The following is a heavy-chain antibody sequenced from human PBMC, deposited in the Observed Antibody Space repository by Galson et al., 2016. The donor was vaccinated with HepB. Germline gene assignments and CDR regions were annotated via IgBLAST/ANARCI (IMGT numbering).Heavy chain of an antibody. CDR3: VRDLPRFSEFGVPRGYFDP. V-gene: IGHV1-18*01. D-gene: IGHD3-3*01. Sequence: SVKVSCKGSGYHFISYGISWVRQAPGQGLEWLGWISAYNGNIKYAQKVQGRVTMTTDTSTSTAYMELRSLRSDDTAVYYCVRDLPRFSEFGVPRGYFDPWGQGTLVTVSS. CDR2: ISAYNGNI. J-gene: IGHJ5*02. CDR1: GYHFISYG.